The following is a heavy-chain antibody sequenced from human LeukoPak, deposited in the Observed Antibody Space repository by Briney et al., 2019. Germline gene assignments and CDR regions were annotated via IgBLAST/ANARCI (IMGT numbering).Heavy chain of an antibody. J-gene: IGHJ4*02. D-gene: IGHD1-1*01. CDR3: ARDRWNDVPFDY. CDR2: IFYRGST. Sequence: SETLSLTCNVSGGSISTSRYQWGWIRQPPGKGLEWIGNIFYRGSTYFNPSLRSRVTISVDTSKNQFSLKLTSVTAADTAVYYCARDRWNDVPFDYWGQGTLVTVSS. CDR1: GGSISTSRYQ. V-gene: IGHV4-39*07.